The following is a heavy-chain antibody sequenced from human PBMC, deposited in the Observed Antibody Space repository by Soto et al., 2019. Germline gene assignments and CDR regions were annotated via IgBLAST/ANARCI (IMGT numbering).Heavy chain of an antibody. CDR2: TYYRSKWYN. Sequence: QTLSLTCAISGDSVSSNSAAWNWIRQSPSRGLEWLGRTYYRSKWYNDYAVSVKSRITINPGTSKNQFSLQLNSVTPEDTAVYYCVSSREPYTYYDFWSGYPKDYYYYYGMDVWGQGPTVTVSS. CDR3: VSSREPYTYYDFWSGYPKDYYYYYGMDV. V-gene: IGHV6-1*01. D-gene: IGHD3-3*01. J-gene: IGHJ6*02. CDR1: GDSVSSNSAA.